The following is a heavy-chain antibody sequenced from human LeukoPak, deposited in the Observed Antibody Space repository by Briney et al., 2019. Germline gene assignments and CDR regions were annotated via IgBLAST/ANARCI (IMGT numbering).Heavy chain of an antibody. Sequence: PSETLSLTCTVSGGSISSSSYYWGWIRQPPGKGLEWIVSIYYSGSTYYNPSLKSRVTISVDTSKNQFSLKLSSVTAADTAVYYCARGYHYYDSSGYYYWGQGTLVTVSS. J-gene: IGHJ4*02. CDR1: GGSISSSSYY. V-gene: IGHV4-39*07. CDR3: ARGYHYYDSSGYYY. D-gene: IGHD3-22*01. CDR2: IYYSGST.